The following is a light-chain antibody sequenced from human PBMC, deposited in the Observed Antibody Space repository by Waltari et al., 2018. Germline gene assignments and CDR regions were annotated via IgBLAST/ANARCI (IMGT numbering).Light chain of an antibody. Sequence: DIVMTQSPDSLALSLGERATISCKSSQSVLHASNNRNYLAWYQQSTGQSPKLLISWASTRQSGVPDRFSGSGSAADFTLTITSLQAEDVATYYCQQYYSTPLTFGGGTKVAIK. CDR3: QQYYSTPLT. J-gene: IGKJ4*01. CDR1: QSVLHASNNRNY. CDR2: WAS. V-gene: IGKV4-1*01.